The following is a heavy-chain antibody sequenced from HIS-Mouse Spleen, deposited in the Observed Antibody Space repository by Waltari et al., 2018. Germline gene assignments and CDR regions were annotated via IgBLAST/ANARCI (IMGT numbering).Heavy chain of an antibody. CDR2: IYSGDSET. CDR3: ARLRYSSSWLEYFQH. D-gene: IGHD6-13*01. Sequence: EVQLVQSGAEVKKPGESLKISCKGSGYSFTSYWIGWVRQMPGKGLEWMGLIYSGDSETRYRPSFQGQVTSSADKSISTAYLQWSSLKASDTAMYYCARLRYSSSWLEYFQHWGQGTLVTVSS. J-gene: IGHJ1*01. V-gene: IGHV5-51*03. CDR1: GYSFTSYW.